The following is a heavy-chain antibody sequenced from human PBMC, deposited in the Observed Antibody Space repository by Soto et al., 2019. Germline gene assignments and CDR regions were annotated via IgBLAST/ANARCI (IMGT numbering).Heavy chain of an antibody. V-gene: IGHV3-30*18. CDR3: AKDTEFRYSYGRVDY. CDR2: ISYDGSNK. J-gene: IGHJ4*02. Sequence: PGGSLRLSCAASGFTFSSYGMHWVRQAPGKGLEWVAVISYDGSNKYYADSVKGRFTISRDNSKNTLYLQMNSLRAEDSAVYYCAKDTEFRYSYGRVDYWGQGTLVTAPQ. D-gene: IGHD5-18*01. CDR1: GFTFSSYG.